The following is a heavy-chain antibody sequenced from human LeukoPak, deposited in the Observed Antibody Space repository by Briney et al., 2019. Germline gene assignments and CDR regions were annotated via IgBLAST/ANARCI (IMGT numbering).Heavy chain of an antibody. CDR2: ISWNSGSI. CDR1: GFTFDDYA. V-gene: IGHV3-9*01. Sequence: PGRSLRLSCAASGFTFDDYAMHWVRHAPGKGLEWVSGISWNSGSIGYADSVKGRFTISRDNAKNSLYLQMNSLRAEDTAVYYCARDREGMDVWGQGTTVTVSS. CDR3: ARDREGMDV. J-gene: IGHJ6*02.